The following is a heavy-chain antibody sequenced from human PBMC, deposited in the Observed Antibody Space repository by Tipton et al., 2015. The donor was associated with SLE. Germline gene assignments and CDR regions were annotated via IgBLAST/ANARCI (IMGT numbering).Heavy chain of an antibody. J-gene: IGHJ4*02. Sequence: LRLSCTVSGGSISSGDYYWSWIRQPPGKGLEWIGYIYYSGSTYYNPPLKSRVTISVDRSKNQFSLKLSSVTAADTAVYYCAREGSTVTFDYWGQGTLVTVSS. V-gene: IGHV4-30-4*01. D-gene: IGHD4-17*01. CDR2: IYYSGST. CDR1: GGSISSGDYY. CDR3: AREGSTVTFDY.